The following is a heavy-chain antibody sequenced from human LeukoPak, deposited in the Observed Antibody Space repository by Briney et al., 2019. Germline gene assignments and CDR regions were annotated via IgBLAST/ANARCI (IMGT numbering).Heavy chain of an antibody. Sequence: GGSLRLSCAASGFTFSSYAMSWVRQAPGKGLEWVSGISGSGDNTYYADSVKGRFTISRDNSKNTLYVQVNSLGTEDTAAYYSAKGSYYDSSGSFYFDYWGQGTLVTVSS. D-gene: IGHD3-22*01. CDR2: ISGSGDNT. CDR3: AKGSYYDSSGSFYFDY. CDR1: GFTFSSYA. V-gene: IGHV3-23*01. J-gene: IGHJ4*02.